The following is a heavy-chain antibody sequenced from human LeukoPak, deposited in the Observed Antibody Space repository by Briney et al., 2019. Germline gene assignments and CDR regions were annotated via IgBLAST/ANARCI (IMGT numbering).Heavy chain of an antibody. D-gene: IGHD3-22*01. Sequence: GGSLRLSCAASGFTFSSYAMSWVRQAPGKGLEWVSAISGSGGSTYYADSVKGRFTISRDNAKNTLYLQMNSLRAEDTAVYYCARGHYYDSSGYYWYFDLWGRGTLVTVSS. J-gene: IGHJ2*01. CDR3: ARGHYYDSSGYYWYFDL. CDR1: GFTFSSYA. V-gene: IGHV3-23*01. CDR2: ISGSGGST.